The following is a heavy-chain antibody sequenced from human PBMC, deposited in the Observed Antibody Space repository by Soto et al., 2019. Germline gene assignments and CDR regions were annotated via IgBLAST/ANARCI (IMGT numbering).Heavy chain of an antibody. CDR3: ARLWNYYGSASRYY. V-gene: IGHV4-39*01. CDR2: IYYSGST. CDR1: GGSISSSSYY. D-gene: IGHD3-10*01. Sequence: KPSETLSLTCTVSGGSISSSSYYWGWIRQPPGKGLEWIGSIYYSGSTYYNPSLKSRVTISVDTSKNQFSLKLSSVTAADTAVYYCARLWNYYGSASRYYWGQGTLVTVSS. J-gene: IGHJ4*02.